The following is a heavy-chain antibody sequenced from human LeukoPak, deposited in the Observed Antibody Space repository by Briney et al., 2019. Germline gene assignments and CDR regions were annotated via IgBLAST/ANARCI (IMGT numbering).Heavy chain of an antibody. CDR1: GGTFSSYA. Sequence: SGKVSCKASGGTFSSYAISWVRQAPGQGLEWMGGIIPIFGTANYAQKFQGRVTITADESTSTAYMELSSLRSEDTAVYYCASPTRNYDFWSGYFAFDIWGQGTMVTVSS. CDR2: IIPIFGTA. J-gene: IGHJ3*02. D-gene: IGHD3-3*01. V-gene: IGHV1-69*13. CDR3: ASPTRNYDFWSGYFAFDI.